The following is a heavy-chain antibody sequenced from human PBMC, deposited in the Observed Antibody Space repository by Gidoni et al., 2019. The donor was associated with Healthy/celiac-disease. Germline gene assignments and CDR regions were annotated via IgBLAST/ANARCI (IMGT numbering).Heavy chain of an antibody. CDR1: GFTFSSYE. CDR3: ARAAEDSSGYYYGMDV. V-gene: IGHV3-48*03. CDR2: ISSSGSTI. D-gene: IGHD3-22*01. Sequence: GGSLRLSCAASGFTFSSYEMNWVRQAPGKGLEWVSYISSSGSTIYYADSVKGRFTISRDNAKNSLYLQMNSLRAEDTAVYYCARAAEDSSGYYYGMDVWGQGTTVTVSS. J-gene: IGHJ6*02.